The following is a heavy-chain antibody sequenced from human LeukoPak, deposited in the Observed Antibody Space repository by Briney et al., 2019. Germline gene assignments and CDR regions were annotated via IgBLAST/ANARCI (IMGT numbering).Heavy chain of an antibody. CDR1: GGSFSGYY. J-gene: IGHJ6*02. CDR3: ARGGRRYYDILRGIYYGMDV. CDR2: INHSGST. D-gene: IGHD3-9*01. V-gene: IGHV4-34*01. Sequence: SETLSLTCAVYGGSFSGYYWSWIRQPPGKGLEWIGEINHSGSTNYNPSLKSRVTISVDTSKNQFSLKLSSVTAADTAVYYCARGGRRYYDILRGIYYGMDVWGQGTTVTVSS.